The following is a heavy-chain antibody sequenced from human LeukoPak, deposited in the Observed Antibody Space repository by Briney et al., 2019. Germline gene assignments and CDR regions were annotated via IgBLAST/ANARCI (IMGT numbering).Heavy chain of an antibody. D-gene: IGHD2-2*02. J-gene: IGHJ5*02. V-gene: IGHV3-7*01. Sequence: GGSLRLSCAASGFTFSSYWMSWVRQAPGKGLEWVANIKQDGSEKYYVDSVKGRFTISRDNAKNTLYLQMNSLRAEDTAVYYCARDPDCDSTSCYIGPYNWFDPWGQGTLVTVSS. CDR1: GFTFSSYW. CDR2: IKQDGSEK. CDR3: ARDPDCDSTSCYIGPYNWFDP.